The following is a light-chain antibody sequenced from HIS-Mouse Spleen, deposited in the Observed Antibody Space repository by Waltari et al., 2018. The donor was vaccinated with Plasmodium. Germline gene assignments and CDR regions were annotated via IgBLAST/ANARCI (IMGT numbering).Light chain of an antibody. CDR2: AAS. J-gene: IGKJ2*01. CDR1: QSISSY. CDR3: QQSHT. V-gene: IGKV1-39*01. Sequence: DIQMTQSPSSLSASVGDRVTITCRASQSISSYLNWYQQKPGKAPKLLIYAASSLQSVVPSRFSGSGSGTDCTLTISSLQPEDFATYYCQQSHTFGQGTKLEIK.